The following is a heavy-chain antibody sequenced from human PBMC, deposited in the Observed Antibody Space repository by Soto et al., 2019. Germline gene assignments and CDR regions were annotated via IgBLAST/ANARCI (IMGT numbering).Heavy chain of an antibody. CDR2: IYPDKSDT. V-gene: IGHV5-51*01. Sequence: RGDSLPISSKGSGYSFSSYWIGWVRQMPGKGLEWMGIIYPDKSDTRYSPSFQGQVTISADKSINTAYLQWSSLKASDTAMYYCARQGATANTLSLIWFDPWGPGTLVTVSS. J-gene: IGHJ5*02. D-gene: IGHD5-18*01. CDR3: ARQGATANTLSLIWFDP. CDR1: GYSFSSYW.